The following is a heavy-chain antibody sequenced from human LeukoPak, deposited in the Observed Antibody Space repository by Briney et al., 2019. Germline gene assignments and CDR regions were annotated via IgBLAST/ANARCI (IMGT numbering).Heavy chain of an antibody. J-gene: IGHJ6*02. Sequence: GGSLRLSCAASGFTFSSYAMHWVRQAPGKGLEWVAVISYDGSNKYYADSVKGRFTISRDNSKNTLYLQMNSLRAEDTAVYYCAVGYCSGGSCYFGVQPYYYYYGMDVWGQGTTVTVSS. V-gene: IGHV3-30-3*01. CDR1: GFTFSSYA. CDR2: ISYDGSNK. CDR3: AVGYCSGGSCYFGVQPYYYYYGMDV. D-gene: IGHD2-15*01.